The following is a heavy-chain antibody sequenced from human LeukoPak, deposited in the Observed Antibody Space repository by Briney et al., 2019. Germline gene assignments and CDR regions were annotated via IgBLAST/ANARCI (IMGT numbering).Heavy chain of an antibody. CDR3: AKSGYCSSTSCYDAFDI. D-gene: IGHD2-2*01. J-gene: IGHJ3*02. Sequence: GGSLRLSCAASGFTFDDYAMHWVRQAPGKGLEWVSGISWNSGSIGYADSVKGRFTISRDNAKNSLYPQMNSLRAEDTALYYCAKSGYCSSTSCYDAFDIWGQGTMVTVSS. V-gene: IGHV3-9*01. CDR2: ISWNSGSI. CDR1: GFTFDDYA.